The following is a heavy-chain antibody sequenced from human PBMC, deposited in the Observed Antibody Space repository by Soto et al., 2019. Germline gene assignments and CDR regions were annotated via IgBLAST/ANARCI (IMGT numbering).Heavy chain of an antibody. D-gene: IGHD2-15*01. CDR1: GGTFSSYT. CDR3: ATAYCSGGSCYWFDP. V-gene: IGHV1-69*02. Sequence: QVQLVQSGAEVKKPGSSVKVSCKASGGTFSSYTISWVRQAPGQGLEWMGRIIPILGIANYAQKFQGRVTITADKSTSTAYMELSSLRSEDTAVYYCATAYCSGGSCYWFDPWGQGTLVTVS. CDR2: IIPILGIA. J-gene: IGHJ5*02.